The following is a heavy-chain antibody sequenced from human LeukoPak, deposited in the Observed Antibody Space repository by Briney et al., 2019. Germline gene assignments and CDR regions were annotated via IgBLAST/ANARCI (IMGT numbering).Heavy chain of an antibody. J-gene: IGHJ6*02. CDR1: GFTFDDYA. D-gene: IGHD4-17*01. CDR2: ISWNSGSI. V-gene: IGHV3-9*01. Sequence: PGGSLRLSCAASGFTFDDYAMHWVRHAQGKGMEWVSGISWNSGSIGYADSVKGRFTISRDNAKNSLYLQMNSLRAEDTALYYCAKDILGYGDNPLYGMDVWGQGTTVTVSS. CDR3: AKDILGYGDNPLYGMDV.